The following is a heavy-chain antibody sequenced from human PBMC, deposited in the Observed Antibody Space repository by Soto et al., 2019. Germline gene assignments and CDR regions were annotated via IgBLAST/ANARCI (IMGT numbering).Heavy chain of an antibody. CDR2: IYYSGST. D-gene: IGHD3-22*01. V-gene: IGHV4-39*01. CDR1: GGSISSSSYY. CDR3: ADSSGPHDYYYYGMDV. J-gene: IGHJ6*02. Sequence: SETLSLTCTVSGGSISSSSYYWGWIRQPPGKGLEWIGSIYYSGSTYYNPSLKSRVTISVDTSKNQFSLKLSSVTAADTAVYYCADSSGPHDYYYYGMDVWGQGTTVTVSS.